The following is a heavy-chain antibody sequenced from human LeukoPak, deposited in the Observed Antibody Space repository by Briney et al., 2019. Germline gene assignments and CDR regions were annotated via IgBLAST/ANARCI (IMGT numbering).Heavy chain of an antibody. Sequence: GGSLRLSCAASGFTFSSYWMSWVRQAPGKGLEWVANIKQDGSGKYYVDSVKGRFTISRDNAKNSLYLQMNSLRAEDTAVYYCAREGGRWPYYYYMDVWGKGTTVTISS. CDR1: GFTFSSYW. D-gene: IGHD3-16*01. CDR2: IKQDGSGK. J-gene: IGHJ6*03. V-gene: IGHV3-7*01. CDR3: AREGGRWPYYYYMDV.